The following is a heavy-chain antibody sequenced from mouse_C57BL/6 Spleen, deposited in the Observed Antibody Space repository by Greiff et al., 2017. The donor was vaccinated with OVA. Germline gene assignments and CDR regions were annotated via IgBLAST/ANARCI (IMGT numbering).Heavy chain of an antibody. J-gene: IGHJ4*01. CDR3: ARVFTTVVATDYAMDY. CDR2: INYDGSST. V-gene: IGHV5-16*01. D-gene: IGHD1-1*01. CDR1: GFTFSDYY. Sequence: EVKLVESEGGLVQPGSSMKLSCTASGFTFSDYYMAWVRQVPEKGLEWVANINYDGSSTYYLDSLKSRFIISRDNAKNILYLQMSSLKSEDTATYYCARVFTTVVATDYAMDYWGQGTSVTVSS.